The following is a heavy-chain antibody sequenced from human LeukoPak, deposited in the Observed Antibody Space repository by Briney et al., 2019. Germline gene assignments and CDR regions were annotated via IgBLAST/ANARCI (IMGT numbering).Heavy chain of an antibody. CDR1: GFTFSTYA. D-gene: IGHD2-2*01. CDR2: ISGSGANT. CDR3: ARSMRRYCSSTSCPRDP. J-gene: IGHJ5*02. Sequence: GGSLRPSCAASGFTFSTYAMSWVRQAPGKGLEWVSTISGSGANTYYADSVRGRFTISRDNSKNTLYLQMNSLRAEDTAVYYCARSMRRYCSSTSCPRDPWGQGTLVTVSS. V-gene: IGHV3-23*01.